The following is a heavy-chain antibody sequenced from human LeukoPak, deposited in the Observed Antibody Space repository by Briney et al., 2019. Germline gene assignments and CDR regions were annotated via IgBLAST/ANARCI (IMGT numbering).Heavy chain of an antibody. CDR1: GGSISSYY. V-gene: IGHV4-59*12. CDR3: ARSMTTVVTTYFDY. CDR2: IYHSGST. D-gene: IGHD4-23*01. Sequence: SETLSLTCTVSGGSISSYYWSWIRQPPGKGLEWIGYIYHSGSTYYNPSLKSRVTISVDRSKNQFSLKLSSVTAADTAVYYCARSMTTVVTTYFDYWGQGTLVTVSS. J-gene: IGHJ4*02.